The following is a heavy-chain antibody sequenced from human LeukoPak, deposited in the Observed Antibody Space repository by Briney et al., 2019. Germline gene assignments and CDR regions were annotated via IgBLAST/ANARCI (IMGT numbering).Heavy chain of an antibody. CDR1: GFTVSSNY. V-gene: IGHV3-53*01. Sequence: GGSLRLSCAASGFTVSSNYMSWVRQAPGKGLEWVSVIYSGGSTYYADSVKGRFTISRDNSKNTLYLQMNSLRAEDTAVYYCARDPSMVRGEAYYYRDVWGKGTTVTVPS. D-gene: IGHD3-10*01. CDR2: IYSGGST. J-gene: IGHJ6*03. CDR3: ARDPSMVRGEAYYYRDV.